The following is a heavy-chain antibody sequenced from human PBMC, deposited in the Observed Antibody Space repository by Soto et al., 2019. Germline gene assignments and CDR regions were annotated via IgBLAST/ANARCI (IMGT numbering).Heavy chain of an antibody. V-gene: IGHV1-2*04. CDR2: IGPESGAT. CDR3: GRGRSGQIVIFY. CDR1: GYTFTGHY. D-gene: IGHD1-26*01. Sequence: ASVKVSCKTSGYTFTGHYIHWVRQAPQQGPEWMGEIGPESGATRSSEKFRGWVTMTMDTSITTVYMELRNLSPDDTAVYYCGRGRSGQIVIFYWGQGTPVTVSS. J-gene: IGHJ4*02.